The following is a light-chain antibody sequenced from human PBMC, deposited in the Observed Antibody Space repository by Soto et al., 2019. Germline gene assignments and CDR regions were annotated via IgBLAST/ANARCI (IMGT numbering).Light chain of an antibody. CDR3: QQYGSSPPT. CDR2: GAS. Sequence: EIVLTQSPATLSLSPGERATLSCRASQSVSSSYLAWYQQKPGQAPRLLIYGASSRATGIPDRFSGSGSGTDFTLTINRLEPEDFALYYCQQYGSSPPTFGQGTKVDI. CDR1: QSVSSSY. J-gene: IGKJ1*01. V-gene: IGKV3-20*01.